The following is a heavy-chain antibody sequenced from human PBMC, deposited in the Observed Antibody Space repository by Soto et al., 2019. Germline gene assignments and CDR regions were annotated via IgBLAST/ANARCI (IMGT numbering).Heavy chain of an antibody. J-gene: IGHJ1*01. D-gene: IGHD3-10*01. V-gene: IGHV3-48*01. CDR1: GFTFSSYS. CDR3: ARDGYYGRFQH. CDR2: ISSSSTTI. Sequence: EVQLVESGGGLVQPGGSLRLSCAASGFTFSSYSMNWVRQAPGKGLEWVSYISSSSTTIYYADSVKGRFPISRDNAKNSLYLQMNSLRAEDTAVYYCARDGYYGRFQHWGQGTLVTVSS.